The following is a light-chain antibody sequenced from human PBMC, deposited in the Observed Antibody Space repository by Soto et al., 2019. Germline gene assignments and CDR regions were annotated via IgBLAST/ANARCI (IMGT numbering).Light chain of an antibody. V-gene: IGKV2-28*01. J-gene: IGKJ1*01. CDR2: LGS. Sequence: DIVMTQSPLSLPVTPVEPASISCRSSQSLLHSNGYNYLDWYLQKPGKSPQLLIYLGSNRASWVPDRLSGGGSGTDFTLEIRRVEAEDFGVYYCMQPLQSWTFGQGTKVDIK. CDR1: QSLLHSNGYNY. CDR3: MQPLQSWT.